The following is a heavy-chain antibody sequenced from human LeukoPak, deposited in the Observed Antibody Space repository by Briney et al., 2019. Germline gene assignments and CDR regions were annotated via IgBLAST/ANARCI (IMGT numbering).Heavy chain of an antibody. Sequence: ASVKVSCTVSGSSLTESSLYWVRQAPGEGLEWMGGFDVIDGETFYAQKFQGRVTMTEDSSTDTAYMELRSLTSDDTAFYYCAAGRPYSLLDYWGQGTLVTVSS. CDR2: FDVIDGET. D-gene: IGHD5-18*01. CDR3: AAGRPYSLLDY. CDR1: GSSLTESS. J-gene: IGHJ4*02. V-gene: IGHV1-24*01.